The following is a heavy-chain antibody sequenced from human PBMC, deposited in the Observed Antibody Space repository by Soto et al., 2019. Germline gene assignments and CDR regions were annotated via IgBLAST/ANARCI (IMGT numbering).Heavy chain of an antibody. Sequence: TSETLSLTCTVSGGSISSYYWSWIRQPPGKGLEWIGYIYYSGSTNYNPSLKSRVTISVDTSKNQFSLKLSSVTAADTAVYYCARHADVSNFDYWGQGTLVTVSS. CDR1: GGSISSYY. V-gene: IGHV4-59*08. CDR2: IYYSGST. J-gene: IGHJ4*02. CDR3: ARHADVSNFDY.